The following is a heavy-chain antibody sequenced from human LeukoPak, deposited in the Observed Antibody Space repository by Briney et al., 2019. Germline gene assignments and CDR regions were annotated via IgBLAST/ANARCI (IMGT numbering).Heavy chain of an antibody. J-gene: IGHJ5*02. CDR3: ASALRFGWFDP. Sequence: SETLSLTCTVSGGSISSYYWSWIRQPPGKGLEWIGYIYYSGSTNYNPSLKSRVTISVDTSKNQFSLKLSSVTAADMAVYYCASALRFGWFDPWGQGTLVTVSS. CDR1: GGSISSYY. D-gene: IGHD5/OR15-5a*01. V-gene: IGHV4-59*01. CDR2: IYYSGST.